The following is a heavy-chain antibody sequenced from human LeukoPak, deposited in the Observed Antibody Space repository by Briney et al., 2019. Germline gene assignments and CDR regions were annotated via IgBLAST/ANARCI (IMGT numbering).Heavy chain of an antibody. Sequence: ASVKVSCKASGYTFTGYYMHWVRQAPGQGLEWMGWINPNSGGTNYAQKFQGRVTMTRDTSISTAYMELSRLRSDDTAVYYCARDLAIAVGFGYWGQGTLVTVPS. CDR3: ARDLAIAVGFGY. CDR1: GYTFTGYY. J-gene: IGHJ4*02. V-gene: IGHV1-2*02. D-gene: IGHD6-19*01. CDR2: INPNSGGT.